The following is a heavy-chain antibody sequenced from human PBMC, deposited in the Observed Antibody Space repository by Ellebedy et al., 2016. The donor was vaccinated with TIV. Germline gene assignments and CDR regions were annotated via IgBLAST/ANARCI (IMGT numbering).Heavy chain of an antibody. V-gene: IGHV1-2*02. Sequence: ASVKVSCKASGYTFTKYGICWVRQAPGQGLEWMGWIDPDSGGTNYAQKFQGRVTMTRDTAISTAYMELSTLRSDDTAVYYCARVRGVIVFDYWGQGTVVTVSS. CDR1: GYTFTKYG. CDR3: ARVRGVIVFDY. CDR2: IDPDSGGT. D-gene: IGHD3-10*01. J-gene: IGHJ4*02.